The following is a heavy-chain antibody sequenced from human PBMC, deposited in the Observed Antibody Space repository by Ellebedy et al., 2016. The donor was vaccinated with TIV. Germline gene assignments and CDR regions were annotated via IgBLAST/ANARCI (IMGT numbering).Heavy chain of an antibody. J-gene: IGHJ2*01. V-gene: IGHV3-23*01. CDR3: TRRPRGGLPTHYWYFDL. D-gene: IGHD3-16*01. CDR2: IGGLDDRT. Sequence: GESLKISCAVSGFTFVNYAMNWVRQAPGKGLEWVSTIGGLDDRTHYADYVEGRFTISRDNSKNTLFLQVNSLRAEDTAIYYCTRRPRGGLPTHYWYFDLWGRGTLVTVSS. CDR1: GFTFVNYA.